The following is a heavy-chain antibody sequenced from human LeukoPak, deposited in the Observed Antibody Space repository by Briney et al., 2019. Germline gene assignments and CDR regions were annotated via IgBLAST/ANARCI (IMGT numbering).Heavy chain of an antibody. CDR3: AKDHGRSGSTPLGY. D-gene: IGHD3-3*01. Sequence: GGSLRLSCAASGFTFSSYAMHWVRQAPGKGLEWVAVISYDGSNKYYADSVKGRFTISRDNSKNTLYLQMNSLRAEDTAVYYCAKDHGRSGSTPLGYWGQGTLVTVSS. CDR1: GFTFSSYA. CDR2: ISYDGSNK. V-gene: IGHV3-30-3*01. J-gene: IGHJ4*02.